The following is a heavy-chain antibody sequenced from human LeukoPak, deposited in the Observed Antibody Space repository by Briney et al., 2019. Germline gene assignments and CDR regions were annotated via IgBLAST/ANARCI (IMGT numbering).Heavy chain of an antibody. Sequence: GSLRLSCAASGFTFSSYAMSWVRQAPGKGLEWVSAISGSGDSTFYADSVKGRFTISRDNSKNTLYLQMNSLRLGDTALYYCATGDGTKFDSWGQGTLVTVSS. CDR2: ISGSGDST. CDR1: GFTFSSYA. J-gene: IGHJ4*02. V-gene: IGHV3-23*01. CDR3: ATGDGTKFDS. D-gene: IGHD2-21*02.